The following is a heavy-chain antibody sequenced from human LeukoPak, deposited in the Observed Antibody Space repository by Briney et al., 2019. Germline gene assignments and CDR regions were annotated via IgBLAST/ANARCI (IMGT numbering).Heavy chain of an antibody. CDR2: IWFDGSNK. D-gene: IGHD3-22*01. CDR3: ARYRASGYYYSFDY. Sequence: GGSLRLSCAASGFTFSTYGMLWVRQAPGKGLEWVAVIWFDGSNKYYVDSVKGRFTISRDNSKNTLYLQTNSLRAEDTAVYFCARYRASGYYYSFDYWGQGTLVTVSS. J-gene: IGHJ4*02. CDR1: GFTFSTYG. V-gene: IGHV3-33*01.